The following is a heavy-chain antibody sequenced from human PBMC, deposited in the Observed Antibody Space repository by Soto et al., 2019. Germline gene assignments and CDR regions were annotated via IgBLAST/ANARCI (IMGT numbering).Heavy chain of an antibody. Sequence: PSATLSLTCTASGGSISSSIYYWGWMRQPQGKGLEWIGSIYYSGSTSYNPSLKSRVTISVDTSKNQFYLKLSYVTAADTAVYYCARHTPYSSSPGDYYGMDVSGQGTTV. V-gene: IGHV4-39*01. D-gene: IGHD6-6*01. J-gene: IGHJ6*02. CDR1: GGSISSSIYY. CDR2: IYYSGST. CDR3: ARHTPYSSSPGDYYGMDV.